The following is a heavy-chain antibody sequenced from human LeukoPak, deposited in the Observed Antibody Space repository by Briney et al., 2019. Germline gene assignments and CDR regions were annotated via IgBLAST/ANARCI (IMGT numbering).Heavy chain of an antibody. CDR3: ARGLQYQLLKALGYYYMDV. CDR1: GGTFSSHA. Sequence: SAKVSCKASGGTFSSHAIAWVRQAPGQGPEWMGGIIPISGTANYAQKFQGRVTITTDESTSTAYMELSSLTSDDTAVYYCARGLQYQLLKALGYYYMDVWGEGTTVTVSS. V-gene: IGHV1-69*05. D-gene: IGHD2-2*01. J-gene: IGHJ6*03. CDR2: IIPISGTA.